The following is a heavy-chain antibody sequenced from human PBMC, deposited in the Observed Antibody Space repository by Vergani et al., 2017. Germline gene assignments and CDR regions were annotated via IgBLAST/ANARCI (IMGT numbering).Heavy chain of an antibody. V-gene: IGHV4-39*01. Sequence: QLHLQESGPGLVKPSEPLSLTCTVSGGSITSSSYYWGWIRQPPGKGLEWIGNIYHSGGAYYNPSLKGRVTISVDTSKNQFSLEVTSVTAADTAIYFCSRSESFNLRDFHWALWGQGTPVTVSS. CDR3: SRSESFNLRDFHWAL. CDR1: GGSITSSSYY. D-gene: IGHD3-9*01. J-gene: IGHJ4*02. CDR2: IYHSGGA.